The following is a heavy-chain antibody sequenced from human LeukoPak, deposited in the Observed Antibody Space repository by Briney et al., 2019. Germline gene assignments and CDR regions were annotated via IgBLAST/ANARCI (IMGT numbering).Heavy chain of an antibody. CDR1: GFTFSRYA. CDR3: VKDVGGSYAFDY. Sequence: PGGSLRLSCSASGFTFSRYAMHWVRQAPGKALEYVSGINDNGGRTHYGDSVKGRFSISRDNSKNTLHLQMSTLRAEDTALYYCVKDVGGSYAFDYWGQGILVTVAS. D-gene: IGHD1-26*01. J-gene: IGHJ4*02. V-gene: IGHV3-64D*09. CDR2: INDNGGRT.